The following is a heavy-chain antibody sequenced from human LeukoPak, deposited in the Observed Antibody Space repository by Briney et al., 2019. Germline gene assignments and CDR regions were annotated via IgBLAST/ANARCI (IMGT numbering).Heavy chain of an antibody. J-gene: IGHJ6*03. CDR1: GFTFSSYW. V-gene: IGHV3-74*01. Sequence: GGSLRLSCAASGFTFSSYWMHWVRQAPGKGLVWVSRINSDGSSTSYADSVKGRFTISRDNAKNTLYLQMNSLRAEDTAVYYCARVGYSYGLYYYMDVWGKGTTVTISS. D-gene: IGHD5-18*01. CDR3: ARVGYSYGLYYYMDV. CDR2: INSDGSST.